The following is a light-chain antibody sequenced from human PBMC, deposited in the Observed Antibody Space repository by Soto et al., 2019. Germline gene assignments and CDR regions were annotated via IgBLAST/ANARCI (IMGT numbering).Light chain of an antibody. J-gene: IGKJ4*01. CDR2: ATS. CDR1: QDISSY. Sequence: IQLTQPPSSLSAYVGVRVTVTCRASQDISSYLAWYQQKPGKAPKLLIYATSTLQSGVPSRFSGSGSGTDFALTISSLQPEDFATYYCQQLSSSPLTFGGGTKVDI. CDR3: QQLSSSPLT. V-gene: IGKV1-9*01.